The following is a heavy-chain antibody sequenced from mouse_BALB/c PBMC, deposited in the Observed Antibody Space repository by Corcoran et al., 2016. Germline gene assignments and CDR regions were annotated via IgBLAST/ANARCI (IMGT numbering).Heavy chain of an antibody. J-gene: IGHJ1*01. CDR3: ARRYYGSSYDWYFDV. V-gene: IGHV9-3-1*01. Sequence: QIQLVQSGPELKKPGETVKISCKASGYTFTNYGMNWVKQAPGKGLKWMGWINTYTGEPTYADDFKGRFAFSLETSASTAYLQINNLKNEDTATYFCARRYYGSSYDWYFDVWGAGTTVTVSS. D-gene: IGHD1-1*01. CDR2: INTYTGEP. CDR1: GYTFTNYG.